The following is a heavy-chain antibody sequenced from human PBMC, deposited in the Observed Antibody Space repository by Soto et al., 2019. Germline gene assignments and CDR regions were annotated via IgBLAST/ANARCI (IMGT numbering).Heavy chain of an antibody. CDR2: ISFDGSDE. CDR1: GFSFNTYA. V-gene: IGHV3-30*18. J-gene: IGHJ4*02. D-gene: IGHD3-22*01. CDR3: AKDLEYYYDSSGYSLEY. Sequence: LRLSCVTSGFSFNTYAMHWVRQAPGKGLEWVALISFDGSDEYYADSVKGRFTISRDNSRNTLYLQMNSLRPEDTAVYYCAKDLEYYYDSSGYSLEYWGQGTLVTVSS.